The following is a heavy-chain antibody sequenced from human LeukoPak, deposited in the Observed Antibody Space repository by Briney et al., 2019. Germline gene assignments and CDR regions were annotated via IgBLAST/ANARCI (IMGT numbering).Heavy chain of an antibody. J-gene: IGHJ4*02. V-gene: IGHV4-59*01. CDR3: AREGVAAAGKLDY. Sequence: PSETLSLTCTVSGGSISGYYWSWIRQPPGKGLEWIGYIYYSGITNYNPSLKSRVTMSVDTSKNQFSLKLSSVTAADTAVYYCAREGVAAAGKLDYWGQGTLVTVSS. D-gene: IGHD6-13*01. CDR1: GGSISGYY. CDR2: IYYSGIT.